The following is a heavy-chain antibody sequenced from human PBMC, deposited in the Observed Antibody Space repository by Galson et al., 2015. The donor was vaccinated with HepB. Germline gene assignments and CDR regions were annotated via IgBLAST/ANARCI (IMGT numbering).Heavy chain of an antibody. CDR1: GGTFSSYA. V-gene: IGHV1-69*13. CDR2: IIPIFGTA. Sequence: SVKVSCKASGGTFSSYAISWVRQAPGQGLEWMGGIIPIFGTANYAQKFQGRVTITADESTSTAYMELSSLRSEDTAVYYCARDSVVRDDYYYYGMDVWGQGTTVTVSS. CDR3: ARDSVVRDDYYYYGMDV. J-gene: IGHJ6*02. D-gene: IGHD3-10*01.